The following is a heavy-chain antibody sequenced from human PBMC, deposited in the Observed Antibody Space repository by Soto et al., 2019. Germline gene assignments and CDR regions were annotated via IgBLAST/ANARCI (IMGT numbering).Heavy chain of an antibody. J-gene: IGHJ3*02. CDR3: ARDLITITILPPPDAFDI. Sequence: ASVKVSCKASGYTFTSYYMHWVRQAPGQGLEWMGIINPSGCSTSYAQKFQGRVTMTRDTSTSTVSMELSSLRSEDTAVYYCARDLITITILPPPDAFDIWGQGTMVTVSS. D-gene: IGHD3-3*01. CDR1: GYTFTSYY. V-gene: IGHV1-46*01. CDR2: INPSGCST.